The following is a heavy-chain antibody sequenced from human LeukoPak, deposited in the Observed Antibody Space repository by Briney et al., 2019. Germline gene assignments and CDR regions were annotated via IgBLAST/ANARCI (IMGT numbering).Heavy chain of an antibody. D-gene: IGHD6-6*01. CDR1: GGSIISSIYY. CDR3: ARKLTSSSSWL. Sequence: SETLSLTCTVSGGSIISSIYYWAWIRQPPGKGLEWIGMIYHSGTTYYNPSLRSRGTISVDTSKNQISRQVNSVIAADTAVYDCARKLTSSSSWLWGQGTLVTVSS. CDR2: IYHSGTT. J-gene: IGHJ4*02. V-gene: IGHV4-39*01.